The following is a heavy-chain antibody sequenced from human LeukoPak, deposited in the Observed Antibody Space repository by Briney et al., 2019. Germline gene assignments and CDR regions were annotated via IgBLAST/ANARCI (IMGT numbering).Heavy chain of an antibody. J-gene: IGHJ4*02. D-gene: IGHD3-10*01. Sequence: TGGSLRLSCAASGFIFSSFGMHWVRQAPGMGLEWVAFIRHDGSYKIYADSVKGRFTISRDNSKNTLYLQMNSLRAEDTAVYYCARGLWSDMVWGQGTLVTVSS. CDR3: ARGLWSDMV. CDR2: IRHDGSYK. CDR1: GFIFSSFG. V-gene: IGHV3-30*02.